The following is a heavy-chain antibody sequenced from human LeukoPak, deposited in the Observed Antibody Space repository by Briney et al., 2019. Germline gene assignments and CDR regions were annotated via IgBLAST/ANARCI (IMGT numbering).Heavy chain of an antibody. D-gene: IGHD6-19*01. V-gene: IGHV1-69*01. J-gene: IGHJ4*02. CDR2: IIPIFGTA. CDR3: ARAVAGTFYFDY. CDR1: GGTFSSYA. Sequence: SVKVSCKASGGTFSSYAISWVRQAPGQGLEWMGGIIPIFGTANYAQKSQGRVTITADESTSTAYMELSSLRSEDTAVYYCARAVAGTFYFDYWGQGTLVTVSS.